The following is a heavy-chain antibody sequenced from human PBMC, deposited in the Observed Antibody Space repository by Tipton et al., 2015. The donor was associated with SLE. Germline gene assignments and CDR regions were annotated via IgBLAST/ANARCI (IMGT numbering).Heavy chain of an antibody. D-gene: IGHD2-2*01. V-gene: IGHV3-23*01. CDR2: IRGSGGST. J-gene: IGHJ4*02. CDR1: GFTFSSYS. Sequence: SLRLSCAASGFTFSSYSMNWVRQAPGKGLEWVSSIRGSGGSTNCADSVKGRFTISRDNSKNTLYLQMNSLRAEDTAVYYCASYCSRTSCSGYWGQGTLVTVSS. CDR3: ASYCSRTSCSGY.